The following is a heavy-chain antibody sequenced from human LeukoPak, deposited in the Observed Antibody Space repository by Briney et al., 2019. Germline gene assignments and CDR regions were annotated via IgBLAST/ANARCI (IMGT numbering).Heavy chain of an antibody. J-gene: IGHJ1*01. D-gene: IGHD3-22*01. Sequence: ASVKVSCKASGYTFTDYYMHWVRQAPGQGLEWMAWINPSSGATNYAQKFQGRVNMTRDTSISTAYMELSRLRSDDTAVYYCARGYYDSSDFEYFQHWGQGTLVTVSS. V-gene: IGHV1-2*02. CDR2: INPSSGAT. CDR1: GYTFTDYY. CDR3: ARGYYDSSDFEYFQH.